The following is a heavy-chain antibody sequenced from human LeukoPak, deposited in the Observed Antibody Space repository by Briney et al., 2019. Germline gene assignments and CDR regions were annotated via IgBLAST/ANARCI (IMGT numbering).Heavy chain of an antibody. Sequence: SVKVSCKASGGTFSSYAISWVRQAPGQRLEWMGRIIPIFGTANYAQKFQGRVTITTDESTSTAYMELSSLRSEDTAVYYCARGYCSGGSCYLDYWGQGTLVTVSS. CDR2: IIPIFGTA. CDR3: ARGYCSGGSCYLDY. V-gene: IGHV1-69*05. CDR1: GGTFSSYA. D-gene: IGHD2-15*01. J-gene: IGHJ4*02.